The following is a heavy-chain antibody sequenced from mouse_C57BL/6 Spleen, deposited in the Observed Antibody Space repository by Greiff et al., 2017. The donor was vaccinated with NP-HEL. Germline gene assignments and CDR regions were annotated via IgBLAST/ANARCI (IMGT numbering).Heavy chain of an antibody. V-gene: IGHV5-4*01. J-gene: IGHJ1*03. CDR2: ISDGGSYT. Sequence: DVKLVESGGGLVKPGGSLKLSCAASGFTFSSYAMSWVRQTPEKRLEWVATISDGGSYTYYPDNVKGRFTISRDNAKNNLYLQMSHLKSEDTAMYYCAREVHYYGSSPYWYFDVWGTGTTVTVSS. CDR1: GFTFSSYA. D-gene: IGHD1-1*01. CDR3: AREVHYYGSSPYWYFDV.